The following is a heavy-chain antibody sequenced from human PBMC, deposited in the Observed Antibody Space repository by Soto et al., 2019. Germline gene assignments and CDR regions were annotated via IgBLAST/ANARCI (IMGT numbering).Heavy chain of an antibody. CDR2: INHSGST. V-gene: IGHV4-34*01. J-gene: IGHJ4*02. CDR3: ARIYYYGSGSYYNVRYFDY. D-gene: IGHD3-10*01. Sequence: SETLSLTCAVYGGSFSGYYWSWIRQPPGKGLEWIGEINHSGSTNYNPSLKSRVTISVDTSKNQFSLKLSSVTAADTAVYYCARIYYYGSGSYYNVRYFDYWGQGTLVTRLL. CDR1: GGSFSGYY.